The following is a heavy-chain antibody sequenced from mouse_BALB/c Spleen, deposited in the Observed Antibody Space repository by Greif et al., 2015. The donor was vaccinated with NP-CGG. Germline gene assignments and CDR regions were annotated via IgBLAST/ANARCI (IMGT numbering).Heavy chain of an antibody. CDR2: INSNGGST. CDR1: GFTFSSYG. J-gene: IGHJ1*01. V-gene: IGHV5-6-3*01. CDR3: ARGMITRDFDV. D-gene: IGHD2-4*01. Sequence: DVKLVESGGGLVQPGGSLKLSCAASGFTFSSYGMSWVRQTPDKRLELVATINSNGGSTYYPDSVKGRFTISRDNAKNTLYLQMSSLKSEDTAMYYCARGMITRDFDVWGAGTTVTVSS.